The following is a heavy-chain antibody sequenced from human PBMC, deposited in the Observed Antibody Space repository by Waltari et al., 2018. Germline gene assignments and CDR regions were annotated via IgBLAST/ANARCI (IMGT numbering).Heavy chain of an antibody. D-gene: IGHD6-6*01. CDR1: GGSFSGYY. J-gene: IGHJ4*02. V-gene: IGHV4-34*01. CDR2: INHSGST. Sequence: QVQLQQWGAGLLKPSETLSLTCAVYGGSFSGYYWSWIRQPRGKGLEWIGEINHSGSTNYNPSLKSRVTISVDTSKNQFSLKLSSVTAADTAVYYCARTRYSSSSPLDYWGQGTLVTVSS. CDR3: ARTRYSSSSPLDY.